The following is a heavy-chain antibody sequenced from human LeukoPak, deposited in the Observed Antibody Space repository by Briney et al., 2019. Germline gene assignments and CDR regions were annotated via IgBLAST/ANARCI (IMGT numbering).Heavy chain of an antibody. CDR1: GYMFINDY. D-gene: IGHD7-27*01. CDR3: ARDGRHWDFDS. V-gene: IGHV1-46*01. CDR2: IIPRGGAT. Sequence: ASVKVSCKASGYMFINDYIHWVRQAPGQGLEWMGRIIPRGGATIYAQNFQGRLTVTRDTSTSTVLMELTSLRSEDTAVYYCARDGRHWDFDSWGQGTLVTVSS. J-gene: IGHJ4*02.